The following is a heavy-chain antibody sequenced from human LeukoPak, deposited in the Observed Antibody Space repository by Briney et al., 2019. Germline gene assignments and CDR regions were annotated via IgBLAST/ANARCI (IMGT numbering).Heavy chain of an antibody. V-gene: IGHV4-34*01. CDR1: GGSFSGYY. D-gene: IGHD6-6*01. CDR3: KAARTINDY. J-gene: IGHJ4*02. CDR2: INHSGST. Sequence: PSETLSLTCAVYGGSFSGYYWSWIRQPPGKGLEWIGEINHSGSTNYNPSLKSRVTISVDTSKNQFSLKLSSVTAADTAVYYCKAARTINDYWGQGTLVTVSS.